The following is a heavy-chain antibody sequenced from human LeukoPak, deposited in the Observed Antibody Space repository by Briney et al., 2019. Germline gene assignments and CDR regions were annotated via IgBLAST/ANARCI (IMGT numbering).Heavy chain of an antibody. CDR2: INHSGST. CDR3: ARASRLGYCSGGSCYHYYYYGMDV. J-gene: IGHJ6*02. V-gene: IGHV4-34*01. Sequence: SETLSLTCAVYGGSFSGYYWSWIRQPPGKGLEWIGEINHSGSTNYNPSLKSRVTISVDTSKNQFSLKLSSVTAADTAVYYCARASRLGYCSGGSCYHYYYYGMDVWGQGTTVTVSS. CDR1: GGSFSGYY. D-gene: IGHD2-15*01.